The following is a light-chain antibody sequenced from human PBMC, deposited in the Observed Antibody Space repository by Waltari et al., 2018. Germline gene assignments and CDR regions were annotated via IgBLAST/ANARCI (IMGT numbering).Light chain of an antibody. J-gene: IGLJ2*01. Sequence: QSSLTQPASVSGSPGQSNTISCTGTSSHVDRYNLFSCYHHHPGKAPKLMLNEVNKRPSGVSNRFSGSKSGNTACLTISGLQAEDEAEYYCCSYAGSSTHVVFGGGTKLTVL. CDR3: CSYAGSSTHVV. CDR2: EVN. V-gene: IGLV2-23*02. CDR1: SSHVDRYNL.